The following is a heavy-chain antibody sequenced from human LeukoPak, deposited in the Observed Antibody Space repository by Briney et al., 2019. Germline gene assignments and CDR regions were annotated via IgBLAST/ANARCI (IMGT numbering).Heavy chain of an antibody. D-gene: IGHD4-11*01. CDR2: MNPNSGNT. CDR1: GYTFTSYD. CDR3: ARDGSNSEDGWFDP. V-gene: IGHV1-8*01. Sequence: ASVKVSCKASGYTFTSYDINWVRQATGQGLEWMGWMNPNSGNTGYAQKFQGRVTMTRNTSISTAYMELSSLRSEDTAVYYRARDGSNSEDGWFDPWGQGTLVTVSS. J-gene: IGHJ5*02.